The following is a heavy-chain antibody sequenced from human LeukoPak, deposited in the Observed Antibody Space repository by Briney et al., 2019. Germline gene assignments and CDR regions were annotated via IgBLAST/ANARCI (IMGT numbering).Heavy chain of an antibody. V-gene: IGHV4-31*11. CDR2: IYYSGST. J-gene: IGHJ3*02. Sequence: SETLSLTCAVYGGSFSGYYWSWIRQHPGKGLEWIGYIYYSGSTYYNPSLKSRVTISVDTSKNQFSLKLSSVTAADTAVYYCAREAQQLVRGAFDIWGQGTMVTVSS. D-gene: IGHD6-13*01. CDR1: GGSFSGYY. CDR3: AREAQQLVRGAFDI.